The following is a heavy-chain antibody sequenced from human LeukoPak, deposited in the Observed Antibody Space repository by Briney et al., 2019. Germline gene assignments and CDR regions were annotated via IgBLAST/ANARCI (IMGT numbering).Heavy chain of an antibody. D-gene: IGHD3-22*01. CDR1: RGTFSKYA. CDR2: IIPILNIT. V-gene: IGHV1-69*04. Sequence: SVKVSCKASRGTFSKYAISWVRQAPGQGLEWMGRIIPILNITHYAQKFQGRVTIAEDKSTSTAYMELSSLRSEDTAVYYCARDDDRAREIDYWGQGTLVTVSS. J-gene: IGHJ4*02. CDR3: ARDDDRAREIDY.